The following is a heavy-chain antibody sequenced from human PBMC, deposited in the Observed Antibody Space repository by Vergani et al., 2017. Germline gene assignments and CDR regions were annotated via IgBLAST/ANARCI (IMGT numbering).Heavy chain of an antibody. V-gene: IGHV4-30-2*01. Sequence: QLQLQESGSGLVKPSQTLSLTCAVSGGSISSGGYSWSWIRQPPGKGLEWIGEINHSGSTNYNPSLKIRVTISVDTSKNQFSLKLSSVTAADTAVYYCARLASSTSLLYYFDYWGQGTLVTVSS. CDR1: GGSISSGGYS. J-gene: IGHJ4*02. CDR2: INHSGST. CDR3: ARLASSTSLLYYFDY. D-gene: IGHD2-2*01.